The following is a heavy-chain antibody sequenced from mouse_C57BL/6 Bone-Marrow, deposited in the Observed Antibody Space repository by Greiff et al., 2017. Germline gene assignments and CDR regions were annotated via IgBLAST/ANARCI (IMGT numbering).Heavy chain of an antibody. Sequence: ESGAELVKPGASVKLSCKASGYTFTSYWMHWVKQRPGQGLEWIGMIHPNSGSTNYNEKFKSKATLTVDKSSSTAYMQLSSLTSEDSAVYYCARRWVTTPYYYAMDYWGQGTSVTVSS. J-gene: IGHJ4*01. V-gene: IGHV1-64*01. CDR1: GYTFTSYW. D-gene: IGHD2-2*01. CDR2: IHPNSGST. CDR3: ARRWVTTPYYYAMDY.